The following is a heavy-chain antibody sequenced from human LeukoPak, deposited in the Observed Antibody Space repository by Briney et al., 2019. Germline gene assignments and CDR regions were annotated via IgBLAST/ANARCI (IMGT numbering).Heavy chain of an antibody. V-gene: IGHV4-39*07. CDR1: GGSISSNSHH. CDR2: IYYSGNT. CDR3: ARDLGYGASDY. D-gene: IGHD4/OR15-4a*01. Sequence: SKTLSLTCTVSGGSISSNSHHWGWIRLPPGKGLEWIASIYYSGNTYYNPSLKSRVTISVDTSKDQFSLKVYSVTAADTAIYYCARDLGYGASDYWGQGTLVTVSS. J-gene: IGHJ4*02.